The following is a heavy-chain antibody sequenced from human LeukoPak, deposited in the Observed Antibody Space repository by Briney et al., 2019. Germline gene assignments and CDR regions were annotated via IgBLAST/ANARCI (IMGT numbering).Heavy chain of an antibody. Sequence: SETLSLTCTVSGGSISSYSWSWIRQPPGKGLEWIGYIYYSGSTNYNPSLKSRVTISVDTSKNQFSLKLSSVTAADTAVYYCASSVSSSWYGNAFDIWGQGTMVTVSS. CDR2: IYYSGST. J-gene: IGHJ3*02. V-gene: IGHV4-59*01. D-gene: IGHD6-13*01. CDR1: GGSISSYS. CDR3: ASSVSSSWYGNAFDI.